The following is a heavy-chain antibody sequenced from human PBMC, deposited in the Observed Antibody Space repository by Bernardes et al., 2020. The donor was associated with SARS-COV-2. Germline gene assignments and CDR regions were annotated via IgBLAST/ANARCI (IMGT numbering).Heavy chain of an antibody. Sequence: SETRYLTCTVSGGSISSSSYYWGWIRQPPGKGLEWIGSIYYSGSTYYNPSLKSRVTISVDTSKNQFSLKLSSVTAADTAVYYCAGEQPRTLDYYYYYG. CDR1: GGSISSSSYY. V-gene: IGHV4-39*01. J-gene: IGHJ6*01. CDR2: IYYSGST. CDR3: AGEQPRTLDYYYYYG. D-gene: IGHD1-1*01.